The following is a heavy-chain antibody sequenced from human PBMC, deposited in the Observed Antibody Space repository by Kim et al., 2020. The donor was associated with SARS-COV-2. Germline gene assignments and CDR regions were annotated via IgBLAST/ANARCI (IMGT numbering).Heavy chain of an antibody. Sequence: GGSLRLSCAASGFTFSSYAMSWVRQAPGKGLEWVSAISGSGGSTYYADSVKGRFTISRDNSKNTLYLQMNSLRAEDTAVYYCANWDIVATIKFDYWGQGTLVTVSS. V-gene: IGHV3-23*01. CDR1: GFTFSSYA. CDR2: ISGSGGST. D-gene: IGHD5-12*01. CDR3: ANWDIVATIKFDY. J-gene: IGHJ4*02.